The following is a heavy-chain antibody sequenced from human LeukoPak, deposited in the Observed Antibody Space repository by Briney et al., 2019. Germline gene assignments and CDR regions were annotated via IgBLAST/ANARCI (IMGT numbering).Heavy chain of an antibody. Sequence: ASVKVSXKASGYTFTSYDINWVRQATGQGLEWMGWMNPNSGNTGYAQKFQGRVTITRNTSISTAFMELSSLRSEDTAVYYCASGLEVGAASNFDYWGQGTLVTVSS. CDR1: GYTFTSYD. D-gene: IGHD1-26*01. CDR2: MNPNSGNT. J-gene: IGHJ4*02. CDR3: ASGLEVGAASNFDY. V-gene: IGHV1-8*03.